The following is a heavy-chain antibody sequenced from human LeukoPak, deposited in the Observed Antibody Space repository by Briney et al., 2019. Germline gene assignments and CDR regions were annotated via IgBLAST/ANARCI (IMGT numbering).Heavy chain of an antibody. D-gene: IGHD6-13*01. Sequence: GGSLRLSCAASGFIFSNFGMHWVRQAPGEGLEWVAVISYDGGNKYYADSVKGRFTISRDNSKNTLYLQMNSLRTEDTAVYYCAKALYSSAWYGGDYWGQGTLVTVSS. CDR1: GFIFSNFG. J-gene: IGHJ4*02. CDR3: AKALYSSAWYGGDY. CDR2: ISYDGGNK. V-gene: IGHV3-30*18.